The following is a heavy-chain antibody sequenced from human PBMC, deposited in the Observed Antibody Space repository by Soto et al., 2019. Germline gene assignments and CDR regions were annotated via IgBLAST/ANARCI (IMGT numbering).Heavy chain of an antibody. CDR2: IYHGGVT. D-gene: IGHD3-22*01. J-gene: IGHJ6*02. Sequence: QLLLQESGSRLVKPSQTLSLTCAVSGASIRSGGFSWTWVRQPPGKGLQWIGYIYHGGVTYYNPSLEGRVTISVDLSNNQFSLKLSSVTAADTAVYYCAREHYDSSGPLGMDVWGQGTTVNVS. CDR1: GASIRSGGFS. CDR3: AREHYDSSGPLGMDV. V-gene: IGHV4-30-2*01.